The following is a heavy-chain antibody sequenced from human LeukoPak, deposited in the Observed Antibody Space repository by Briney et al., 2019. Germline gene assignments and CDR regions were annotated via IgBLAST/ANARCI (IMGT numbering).Heavy chain of an antibody. CDR2: ISYDGSNK. Sequence: PGRCLRLSCAASGFTFSSYAMHWVRQAPGKGLEWVAVISYDGSNKYYADSVKGRFTISRDNSKNTLYLQMNSLRAEDTAVYYCARDRDSYGGDQFDYWGQGTLVTVSS. J-gene: IGHJ4*02. CDR1: GFTFSSYA. CDR3: ARDRDSYGGDQFDY. D-gene: IGHD5-18*01. V-gene: IGHV3-30-3*01.